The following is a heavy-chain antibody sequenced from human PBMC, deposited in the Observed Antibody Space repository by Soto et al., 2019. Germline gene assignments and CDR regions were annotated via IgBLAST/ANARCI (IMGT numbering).Heavy chain of an antibody. Sequence: QVQLVQSGAEVKKPGASVKVSCTSSGYTFTTYAINWVRQAPGQGLEWMGWISAYNGNSNYAQKLQGRVTMTTDTSTITAYMELSSLRTDETAVYYCARDAGIAVAGTSGLNYWGQGTLVTVSS. CDR1: GYTFTTYA. CDR3: ARDAGIAVAGTSGLNY. CDR2: ISAYNGNS. D-gene: IGHD6-19*01. J-gene: IGHJ4*02. V-gene: IGHV1-18*01.